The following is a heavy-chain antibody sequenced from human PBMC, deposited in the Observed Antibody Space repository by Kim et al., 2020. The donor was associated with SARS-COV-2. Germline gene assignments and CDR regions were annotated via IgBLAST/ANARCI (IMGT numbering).Heavy chain of an antibody. D-gene: IGHD1-26*01. Sequence: AATSKCRSTISRDNSTNTLYLQMHSLRVEDTAVYYCAKGSGSYISGNDYWGQGTLVTVSS. J-gene: IGHJ4*02. V-gene: IGHV3-23*01. CDR3: AKGSGSYISGNDY.